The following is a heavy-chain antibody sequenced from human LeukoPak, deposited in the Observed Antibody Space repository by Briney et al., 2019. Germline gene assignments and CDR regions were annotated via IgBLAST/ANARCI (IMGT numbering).Heavy chain of an antibody. CDR3: ARGPSIHYDSSGSQVAFDI. Sequence: SDTLSLTCSVSGGSMSSYYWSWIRQAPGRGLEWIGYIHYTATTNDNPSLQSRVTMSVDRSKNQFSLKLTSVTAADTAVYYCARGPSIHYDSSGSQVAFDIWGQGAGVTVSS. J-gene: IGHJ3*02. D-gene: IGHD3-22*01. CDR2: IHYTATT. V-gene: IGHV4-59*07. CDR1: GGSMSSYY.